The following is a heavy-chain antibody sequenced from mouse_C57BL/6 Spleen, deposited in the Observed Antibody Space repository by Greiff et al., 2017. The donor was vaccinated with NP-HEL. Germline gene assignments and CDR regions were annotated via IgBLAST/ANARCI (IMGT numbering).Heavy chain of an antibody. CDR1: GYSITSGYY. D-gene: IGHD1-1*01. J-gene: IGHJ4*01. V-gene: IGHV3-6*01. CDR3: ARELREGY. Sequence: EVQLVESGPGLVKPSQSLSLTCSVTGYSITSGYYWNWIRQFPGNKLEWMGYISYDGSNNYNPSLKNRISITRDTSKNQFFLKLNSVTTEDTATYYCARELREGYWGQGTSVTVSS. CDR2: ISYDGSN.